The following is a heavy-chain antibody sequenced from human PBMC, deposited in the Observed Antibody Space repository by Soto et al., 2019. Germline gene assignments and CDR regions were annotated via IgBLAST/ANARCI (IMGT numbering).Heavy chain of an antibody. D-gene: IGHD5-12*01. CDR2: INHRGSA. CDR3: TRGANRGYTDNDFDS. Sequence: QEQLQQWGAGLLKPSETLSLTCAVYSGSFRGYFWTWIRQTPGKGLEWIGEINHRGSANYNPALKSRVTISVDTSKNQFSLSLNSVTAADTAVYYCTRGANRGYTDNDFDSWGQGTLVTVSS. J-gene: IGHJ4*02. V-gene: IGHV4-34*02. CDR1: SGSFRGYF.